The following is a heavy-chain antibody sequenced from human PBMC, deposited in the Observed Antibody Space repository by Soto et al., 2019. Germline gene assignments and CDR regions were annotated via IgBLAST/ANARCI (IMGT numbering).Heavy chain of an antibody. CDR1: GGSISSGGYS. CDR3: ARGADYYASSGYSDS. Sequence: PSETLSLTCAVSGGSISSGGYSWSWIRQPPGKGLEWIGYIYHSGSTYYNPSLKSRVTISVDRSKNQFSLKLSSVTAADTAVYYCARGADYYASSGYSDSWGQGPMVTVSS. V-gene: IGHV4-30-2*01. J-gene: IGHJ5*01. CDR2: IYHSGST. D-gene: IGHD3-22*01.